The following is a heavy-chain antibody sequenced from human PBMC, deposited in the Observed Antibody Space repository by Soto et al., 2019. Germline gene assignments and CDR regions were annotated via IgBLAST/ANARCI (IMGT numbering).Heavy chain of an antibody. CDR1: GGSISQYY. V-gene: IGHV4-4*07. CDR2: IYSGGST. D-gene: IGHD3-10*01. J-gene: IGHJ4*02. CDR3: ARGPGGFGDFSLDY. Sequence: QVQLQESGPGLVKPSETLSLSCGVSGGSISQYYWSWIRQPAGQGLEWIGRIYSGGSTNYNPSLESRVTMSVDRSKNKFSLTLGSVPAADTAVYYCARGPGGFGDFSLDYWGQGTLVTVSS.